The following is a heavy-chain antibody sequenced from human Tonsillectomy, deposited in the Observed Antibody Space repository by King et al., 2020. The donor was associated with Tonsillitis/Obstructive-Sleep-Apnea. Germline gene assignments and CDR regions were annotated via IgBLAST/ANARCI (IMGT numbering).Heavy chain of an antibody. CDR3: AHLGYCSGGSCYSFDY. CDR2: IYWDDDK. J-gene: IGHJ4*02. V-gene: IGHV2-5*02. Sequence: TLKESGPTLVKPTQTLTLTCTFSGFSLGTSGVGVGWIRQPPGKVLEWLALIYWDDDKRYSPSLKSRLTITKDTSKNQVVLTMTNMDPVDTATYYCAHLGYCSGGSCYSFDYWGQGTLVTVSS. D-gene: IGHD2-15*01. CDR1: GFSLGTSGVG.